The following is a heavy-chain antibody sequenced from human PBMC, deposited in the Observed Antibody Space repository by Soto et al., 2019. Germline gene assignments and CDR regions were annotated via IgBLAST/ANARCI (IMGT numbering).Heavy chain of an antibody. V-gene: IGHV4-59*01. J-gene: IGHJ3*02. Sequence: QVQLQESGPGLVKPSETLSLTCTVSGGSISSYHWSWIRQPPGKGLEWIGYIYYSGSTNYNPSLKSRVTISEDRSTNQFALKLSSLTAADTAVYYCARGGQQLVNHEACDIWGQGTMVTVSS. CDR1: GGSISSYH. CDR2: IYYSGST. D-gene: IGHD6-13*01. CDR3: ARGGQQLVNHEACDI.